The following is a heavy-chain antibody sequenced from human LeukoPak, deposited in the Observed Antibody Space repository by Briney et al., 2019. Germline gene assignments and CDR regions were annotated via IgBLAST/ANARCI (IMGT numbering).Heavy chain of an antibody. V-gene: IGHV3-48*03. CDR3: ARDDGYSSSWYYFDY. CDR2: ISSSGSTI. D-gene: IGHD6-13*01. J-gene: IGHJ4*02. CDR1: GFTFSSYE. Sequence: GGSLRLSCAASGFTFSSYEMNWVRQAPGKGLEWVSYISSSGSTIYYADSVKGRFTISRDNAKNSLYLQMNSLRAEDTAVYYCARDDGYSSSWYYFDYWGQRTLVTVSS.